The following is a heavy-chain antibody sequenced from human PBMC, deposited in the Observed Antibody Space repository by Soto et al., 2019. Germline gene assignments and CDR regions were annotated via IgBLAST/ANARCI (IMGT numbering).Heavy chain of an antibody. CDR1: GGSISSGDYY. V-gene: IGHV4-30-4*01. J-gene: IGHJ6*02. CDR2: IYYSGST. D-gene: IGHD3-16*01. Sequence: SETLSLTCTDSGGSISSGDYYWSWIRQPPGKGLEWIGYIYYSGSTYCNPSLKSRVTISVDTSKNQFSLKLNSVTAADTAVYYCARRRGTTYYYGMDVWGQGTTVTVSS. CDR3: ARRRGTTYYYGMDV.